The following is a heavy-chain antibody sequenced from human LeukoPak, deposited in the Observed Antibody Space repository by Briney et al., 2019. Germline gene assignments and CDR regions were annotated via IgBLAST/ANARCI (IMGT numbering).Heavy chain of an antibody. CDR3: ARDLPREDTVDY. CDR2: INPSGGST. V-gene: IGHV1-46*01. J-gene: IGHJ4*02. CDR1: GYTFTSYY. Sequence: ASVKVSCKASGYTFTSYYMHWVRQTPGQGLEWMGIINPSGGSTSYAQKFQGRVTMTRDTSTGTVYTELSSLRSEDTAVYYCARDLPREDTVDYWGQGTLVTVSS.